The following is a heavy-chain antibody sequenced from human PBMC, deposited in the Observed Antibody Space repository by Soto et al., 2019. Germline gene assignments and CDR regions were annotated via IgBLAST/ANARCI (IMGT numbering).Heavy chain of an antibody. CDR1: GGSVSSTSDY. D-gene: IGHD3-3*01. J-gene: IGHJ6*03. CDR3: ARQSTISAYYMDV. CDR2: VCCRGST. V-gene: IGHV4-39*01. Sequence: QLQLQESAPGLVKASETLSLTCTVSGGSVSSTSDYWAWIRQPPGKGLEWIGTVCCRGSTYYDPSLRSRVTIAVDAPKNQFSVKLNSVTAADTAVYYCARQSTISAYYMDVWGKGSTVTVSS.